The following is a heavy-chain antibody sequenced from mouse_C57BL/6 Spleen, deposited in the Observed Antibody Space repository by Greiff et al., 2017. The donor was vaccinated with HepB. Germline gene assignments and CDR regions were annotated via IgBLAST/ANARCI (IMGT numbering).Heavy chain of an antibody. CDR2: ISSGCSTI. D-gene: IGHD1-1*01. CDR1: GFTFSDYG. V-gene: IGHV5-17*01. J-gene: IGHJ2*01. CDR3: ARGGSSRDY. Sequence: EVKLMESGGGLVKPGGSLKLSCAASGFTFSDYGMHWVRQAPEKGLEWVAYISSGCSTIYYADTVKGRFTISRDNAKNTLFLQMTSLRSEDTAMYYCARGGSSRDYWGQGTTLTVSS.